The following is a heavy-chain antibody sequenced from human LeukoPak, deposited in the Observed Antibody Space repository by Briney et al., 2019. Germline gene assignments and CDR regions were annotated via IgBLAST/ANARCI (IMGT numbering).Heavy chain of an antibody. Sequence: GGSLRLSCAASGFTLRTYWMSWVRQAPGKGLEWVASIKRDGSEKYYVDSVKGRFTISRDNAKNSLYLQMNSLRAEDTAVYYCARVRWELQDYYYYYMDVWGKGTTVTVSS. CDR2: IKRDGSEK. J-gene: IGHJ6*03. CDR3: ARVRWELQDYYYYYMDV. CDR1: GFTLRTYW. D-gene: IGHD1-26*01. V-gene: IGHV3-7*01.